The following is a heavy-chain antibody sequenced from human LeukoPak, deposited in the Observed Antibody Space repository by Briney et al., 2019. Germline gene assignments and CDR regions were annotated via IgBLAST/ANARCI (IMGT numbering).Heavy chain of an antibody. V-gene: IGHV3-7*03. D-gene: IGHD6-13*01. J-gene: IGHJ4*02. CDR1: GFTFSSYS. Sequence: GGSLRLSCAASGFTFSSYSMNWVRQAPGKGLEGVANIRQDGDTKYYVDSVKGRFTISRDNAMNSLYLQMNSLRAEDTAIYYCARSLPYGTTWYGRSDFWGQGTLVTVSS. CDR2: IRQDGDTK. CDR3: ARSLPYGTTWYGRSDF.